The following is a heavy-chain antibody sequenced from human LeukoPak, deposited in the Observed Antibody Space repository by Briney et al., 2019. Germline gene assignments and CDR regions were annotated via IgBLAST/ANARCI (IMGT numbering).Heavy chain of an antibody. V-gene: IGHV1-3*01. Sequence: ASVRVPCKASGYTFSSYAMHWVRQAPGQRLEWMGWINAGNGNTKYSQKFQGRVTITRDTSASTAYMELSSLRSEDTAVYYCARDPVIVVVPAAIGNWFDPWGQATLVTVSS. J-gene: IGHJ5*02. CDR2: INAGNGNT. CDR3: ARDPVIVVVPAAIGNWFDP. D-gene: IGHD2-2*01. CDR1: GYTFSSYA.